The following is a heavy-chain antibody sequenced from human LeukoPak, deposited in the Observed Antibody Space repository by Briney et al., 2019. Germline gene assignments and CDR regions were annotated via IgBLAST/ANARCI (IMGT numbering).Heavy chain of an antibody. J-gene: IGHJ4*02. CDR1: GFTFSSYS. D-gene: IGHD6-13*01. V-gene: IGHV3-48*01. Sequence: GGSLRLSCAASGFTFSSYSMNWVRQAPGKGLEWVSYISSSSSTIYYADSVKGRFTISRDNAKNSLYLQMNSLRAEDTAVYYCASLTYSSTWRDWGQGTLVTVSS. CDR2: ISSSSSTI. CDR3: ASLTYSSTWRD.